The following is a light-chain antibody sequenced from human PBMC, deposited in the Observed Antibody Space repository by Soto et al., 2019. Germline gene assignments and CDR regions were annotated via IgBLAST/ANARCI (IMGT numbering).Light chain of an antibody. CDR3: QQYNSLWT. CDR1: QNINSW. V-gene: IGKV1-5*03. Sequence: DIQMTQSPSTLSASVGDRVTITCRASQNINSWLAWYQQKPGKAPKLLIYKASSLESGVPSRFSGSGSGTEFTLTISSLQPDDFATYYCQQYNSLWTFGQGTKVDIK. CDR2: KAS. J-gene: IGKJ1*01.